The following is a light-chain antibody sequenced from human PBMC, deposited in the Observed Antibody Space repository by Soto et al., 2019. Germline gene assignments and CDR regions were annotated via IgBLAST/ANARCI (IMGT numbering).Light chain of an antibody. J-gene: IGKJ4*01. CDR3: QQYYSTPPLT. CDR1: QSVLYSSNNKNY. V-gene: IGKV4-1*01. CDR2: WAS. Sequence: DIVMTQSPDSLAVSLGERATINCKSSQSVLYSSNNKNYLAWYQQKPGQPPKLLIYWASTRESGVPDRFSGSGSGTHFTLTISSLQAEDVAVYFCQQYYSTPPLTFGGGTKVEIK.